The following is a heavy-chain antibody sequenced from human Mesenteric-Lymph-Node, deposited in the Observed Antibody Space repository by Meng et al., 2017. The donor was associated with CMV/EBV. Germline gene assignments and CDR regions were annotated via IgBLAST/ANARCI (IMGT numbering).Heavy chain of an antibody. D-gene: IGHD2-8*01. CDR2: IYGGGNT. V-gene: IGHV3-53*01. CDR1: AFTVSSHS. Sequence: GESLKISCAASAFTVSSHSMNWVRQAPGKGLEWVSLIYGGGNTYYADSVKGRFTISRDTSKNTLYLQMNSLRAEDTAVYYCARDFCTNGVCYFDYWGQGTLVTVSS. J-gene: IGHJ4*02. CDR3: ARDFCTNGVCYFDY.